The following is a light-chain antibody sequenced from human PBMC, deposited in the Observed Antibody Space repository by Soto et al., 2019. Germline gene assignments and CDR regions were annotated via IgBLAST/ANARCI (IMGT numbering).Light chain of an antibody. CDR3: QQSYSTPWT. CDR2: AAS. V-gene: IGKV1-39*01. CDR1: QSISSY. Sequence: DIQMTQSPSSLSASVGDRVTITCRASQSISSYLNWYQQKPGKAPKLLIYAASSLQSGAPSRFSGTVSGTDFTPTISSLQPEDFATYYCQQSYSTPWTFGQGTKVDIK. J-gene: IGKJ1*01.